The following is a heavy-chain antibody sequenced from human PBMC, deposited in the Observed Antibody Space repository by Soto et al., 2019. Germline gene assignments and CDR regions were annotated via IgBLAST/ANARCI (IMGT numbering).Heavy chain of an antibody. D-gene: IGHD6-13*01. V-gene: IGHV3-15*01. Sequence: GGSLRLSCAASGFTFSNAWMSWVRQAPGKGLEWVGRIKSKTDGGTTDYAAPVKGRFTISRDDSKNTLYLQMNSLKTEDTAVYYYTTAPQQQLVLDAFDIWGQGTMVTVSS. J-gene: IGHJ3*02. CDR3: TTAPQQQLVLDAFDI. CDR2: IKSKTDGGTT. CDR1: GFTFSNAW.